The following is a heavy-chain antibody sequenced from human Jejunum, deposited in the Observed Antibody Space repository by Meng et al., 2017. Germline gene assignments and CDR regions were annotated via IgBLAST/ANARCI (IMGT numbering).Heavy chain of an antibody. CDR2: TYYRSKWDN. J-gene: IGHJ4*02. V-gene: IGHV6-1*01. CDR1: GDSVSSHLVS. D-gene: IGHD3-10*01. CDR3: ARVRGGVFEN. Sequence: QLQLWELGQCCLQPSQTLSLTCAMSGDSVSSHLVSWNWIRQSPSRGLDWLGRTYYRSKWDNDYALSAKSRITISAEPSKHHFSLQLNSATTEYTAVYYCARVRGGVFENWGQGTLVTVSS.